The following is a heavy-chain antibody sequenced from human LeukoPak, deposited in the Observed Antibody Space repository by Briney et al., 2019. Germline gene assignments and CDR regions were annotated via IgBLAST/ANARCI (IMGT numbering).Heavy chain of an antibody. J-gene: IGHJ1*01. V-gene: IGHV4-38-2*01. CDR1: GYSISSGFY. CDR2: IYHSGST. CDR3: ARRSEYFQD. Sequence: ASETLSLTCAVSGYSISSGFYWGWIRQPPGKGLEWIGSIYHSGSTYYNPSLKSRATISLDTSKNQVSLRLSSVTAADTAVYYCARRSEYFQDWGQGTLLTVSS.